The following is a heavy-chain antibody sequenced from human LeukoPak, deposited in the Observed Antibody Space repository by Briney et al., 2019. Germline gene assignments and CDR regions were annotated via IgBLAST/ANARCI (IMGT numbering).Heavy chain of an antibody. CDR2: ISGSGGST. D-gene: IGHD6-19*01. CDR3: AREWGRIAVAGGPGY. V-gene: IGHV3-23*01. J-gene: IGHJ4*02. CDR1: GFTFSSYA. Sequence: GGSLRLSCAASGFTFSSYAMSWVRQAPGKGLEWVSAISGSGGSTYYADSVKGRFTISRDNSANTLFLQMSSLRVEDTAVYYCAREWGRIAVAGGPGYWGQGALVTVSS.